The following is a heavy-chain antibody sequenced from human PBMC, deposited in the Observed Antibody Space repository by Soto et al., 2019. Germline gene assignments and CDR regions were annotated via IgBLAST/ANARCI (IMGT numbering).Heavy chain of an antibody. J-gene: IGHJ4*02. V-gene: IGHV3-23*01. CDR1: GFIVTSNA. CDR3: AKGRRYPREYFHC. D-gene: IGHD2-2*01. Sequence: EVKLLESGGELEQPGWSLRLSCRVSGFIVTSNAVSWVRQAPGKGLEWVSAISPIGQGICYADSVQGRFTISRDISRNTVFLEMDSLRAEDTAIYYCAKGRRYPREYFHCWGQGTLVTVSS. CDR2: ISPIGQGI.